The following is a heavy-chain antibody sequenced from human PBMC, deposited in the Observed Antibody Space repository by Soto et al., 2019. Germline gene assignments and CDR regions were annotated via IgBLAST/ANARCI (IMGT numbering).Heavy chain of an antibody. V-gene: IGHV1-2*02. CDR3: ARGPENYYGSGSYYYGMDV. CDR2: INPNSGGT. Sequence: QVQLVQSGAEVKKPGASVKVSCKASGYTFTGYYMHWVRQAPGQGLEWMGWINPNSGGTNYAQKFQGGVTMTRDTSISTAYMELSRLRSDDTAVYYCARGPENYYGSGSYYYGMDVWGQGTTVTVSS. CDR1: GYTFTGYY. D-gene: IGHD3-10*01. J-gene: IGHJ6*02.